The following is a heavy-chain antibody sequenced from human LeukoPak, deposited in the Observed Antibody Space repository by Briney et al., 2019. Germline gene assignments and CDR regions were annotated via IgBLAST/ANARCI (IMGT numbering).Heavy chain of an antibody. CDR3: ARVWTGQWPPHYYYMDV. CDR1: GFTFSTFT. CDR2: ISSSSSYI. J-gene: IGHJ6*03. D-gene: IGHD6-19*01. V-gene: IGHV3-21*01. Sequence: GGSLRLSCVVSGFTFSTFTMNWVRQALGKGLEWVSCISSSSSYIYYADSVKGRFTISRDNAKNSLYLQMNSLRAEDTAVYYCARVWTGQWPPHYYYMDVWGKGTTVTISS.